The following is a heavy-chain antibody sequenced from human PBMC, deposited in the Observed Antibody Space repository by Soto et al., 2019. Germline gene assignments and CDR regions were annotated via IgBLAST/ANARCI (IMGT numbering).Heavy chain of an antibody. CDR1: GIKISNYA. V-gene: IGHV3-23*01. J-gene: IGHJ4*02. Sequence: GGSLRLSSTASGIKISNYAMSWVRQAPGKGLDWVSGISGSGDRTYYADSAKGRFTISKDISKNSLSLQLDNLGVEDTAAYFCVKDDGGYPSTAPHWGQGTLVTVSS. D-gene: IGHD3-22*01. CDR3: VKDDGGYPSTAPH. CDR2: ISGSGDRT.